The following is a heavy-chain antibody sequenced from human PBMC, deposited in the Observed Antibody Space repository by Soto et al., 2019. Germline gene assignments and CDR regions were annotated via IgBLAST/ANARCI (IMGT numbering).Heavy chain of an antibody. CDR2: ISSDSRYI. CDR1: GFTLSNYA. CDR3: ARIKMVEFFFINVDVYDMDV. J-gene: IGHJ6*02. D-gene: IGHD3-16*01. Sequence: EVQLVESGGGLVQPGGSLRLSCAASGFTLSNYAVNWVRQAPGKWLEWVSYISSDSRYIHYGDSVKGRFTISRDNARNSVYLQMNSLRDEVTAVYYCARIKMVEFFFINVDVYDMDVWGQGTPVTVSS. V-gene: IGHV3-48*02.